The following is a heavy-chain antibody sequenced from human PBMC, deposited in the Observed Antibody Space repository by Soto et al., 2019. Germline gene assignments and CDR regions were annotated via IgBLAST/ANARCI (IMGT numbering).Heavy chain of an antibody. D-gene: IGHD2-21*02. CDR1: GGTVASSHW. CDR2: VYHTGDT. Sequence: PSETLSLTCGVSGGTVASSHWLSWVRQSPGRGLEWIGNVYHTGDTNFNPSLQSRVTFSVDKSNNQFSLRLTSVTAADTAVYFCAREIVTAGGNNYFDPWGPGTLVTVSS. J-gene: IGHJ5*02. CDR3: AREIVTAGGNNYFDP. V-gene: IGHV4-4*02.